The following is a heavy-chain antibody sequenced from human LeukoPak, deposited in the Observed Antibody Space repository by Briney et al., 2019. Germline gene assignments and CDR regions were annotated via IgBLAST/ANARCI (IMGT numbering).Heavy chain of an antibody. V-gene: IGHV3-20*04. CDR3: ARVGSYSFGDSFDY. D-gene: IGHD3-10*01. J-gene: IGHJ4*02. Sequence: GGSLRLSCAASAFTFDDDAMSWVRQAPGKGLEWVSGINWNGGSTGYADSVKGRFTIPRDNSKKSLYLQMNSLRAEDTALYYCARVGSYSFGDSFDYWGQGTLVTVSS. CDR2: INWNGGST. CDR1: AFTFDDDA.